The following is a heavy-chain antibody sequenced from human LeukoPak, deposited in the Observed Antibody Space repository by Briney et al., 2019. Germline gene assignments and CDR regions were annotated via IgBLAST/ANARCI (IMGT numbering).Heavy chain of an antibody. J-gene: IGHJ4*02. V-gene: IGHV3-20*04. CDR1: GFTFDDYG. Sequence: GGSLRLSCAASGFTFDDYGMSWVRQAPGKGLEWVSGINWNGGSTGYADSVKGRFTISRDNAKNSLYLQMNSLRAEDRALYYCARGSMITFGGVISPYYFDYWGQGTLVTVSS. D-gene: IGHD3-16*01. CDR3: ARGSMITFGGVISPYYFDY. CDR2: INWNGGST.